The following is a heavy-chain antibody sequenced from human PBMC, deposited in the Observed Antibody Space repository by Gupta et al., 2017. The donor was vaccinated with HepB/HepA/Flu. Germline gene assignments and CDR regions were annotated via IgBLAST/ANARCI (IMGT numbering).Heavy chain of an antibody. D-gene: IGHD6-13*01. CDR2: MNPNSGNT. J-gene: IGHJ6*03. V-gene: IGHV1-8*03. CDR1: GYTFTSYD. Sequence: QVQLVQSGAEVKKPGASVKVSCKASGYTFTSYDINWVRQATGQGLEWMGWMNPNSGNTGYAQKFQGRVTITRNTSISTAYMELSSLRSEDTAVYYCARVIQQLVREGFYYYYYYMDVWGKGTTVTGSS. CDR3: ARVIQQLVREGFYYYYYYMDV.